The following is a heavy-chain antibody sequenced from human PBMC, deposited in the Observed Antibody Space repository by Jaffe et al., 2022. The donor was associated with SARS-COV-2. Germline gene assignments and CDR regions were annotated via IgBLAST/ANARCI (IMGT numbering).Heavy chain of an antibody. CDR1: GFTFSSYG. Sequence: QVQLVESGGGVVQPGRSLRLSCAASGFTFSSYGMHWVRQAPGKGLEWVAVIWYDGSNKYYADSVKGRFTISRDNSKNTLYLQMNSLRAEDTAVYYCAREGGMGQWLVGSYYYYGMDVWGQGTTVTVSS. CDR3: AREGGMGQWLVGSYYYYGMDV. CDR2: IWYDGSNK. J-gene: IGHJ6*02. V-gene: IGHV3-33*01. D-gene: IGHD6-19*01.